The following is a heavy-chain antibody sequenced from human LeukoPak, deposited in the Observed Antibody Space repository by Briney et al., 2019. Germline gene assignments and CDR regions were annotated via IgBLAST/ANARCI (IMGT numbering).Heavy chain of an antibody. V-gene: IGHV4-59*01. CDR2: IYYSGST. CDR1: GGSISSYY. Sequence: PSETLSLTCTVSGGSISSYYWSWIRQPPGKGLEWIGYIYYSGSTNYNPSLKSRVTISVDTSKNQFSLKLSSVTAADTAVYYCAREGWSKAIDYWGQGTLVTVSS. D-gene: IGHD2-2*02. J-gene: IGHJ4*02. CDR3: AREGWSKAIDY.